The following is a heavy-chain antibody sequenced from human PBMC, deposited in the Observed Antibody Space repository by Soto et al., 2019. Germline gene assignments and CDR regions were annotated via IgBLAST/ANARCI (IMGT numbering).Heavy chain of an antibody. Sequence: AGESLKISCKGSGYSFTSYWISWVRQMPGKGLEWMGRIDPSDSYTNYSPSFQGHVTISADKSISTAYLQWSSLKASDTAMYYCRVATIYGMDVWGQGTTVTVSS. CDR1: GYSFTSYW. J-gene: IGHJ6*02. V-gene: IGHV5-10-1*01. CDR3: RVATIYGMDV. CDR2: IDPSDSYT. D-gene: IGHD5-12*01.